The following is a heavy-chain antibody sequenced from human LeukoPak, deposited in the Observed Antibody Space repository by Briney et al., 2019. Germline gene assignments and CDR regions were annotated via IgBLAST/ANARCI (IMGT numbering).Heavy chain of an antibody. CDR3: AKGLSPPFGSGSYAFDY. D-gene: IGHD3-10*01. J-gene: IGHJ4*02. Sequence: GGSLRLSCAASGFTFSNYGMHWVRQAPGKGLEWVAFIRYDGSNKYYTDSVTGRFTISRDNSKNTLYLQMNSLRPEDTAVYYCAKGLSPPFGSGSYAFDYWGQGTLVTVSS. CDR1: GFTFSNYG. V-gene: IGHV3-30*02. CDR2: IRYDGSNK.